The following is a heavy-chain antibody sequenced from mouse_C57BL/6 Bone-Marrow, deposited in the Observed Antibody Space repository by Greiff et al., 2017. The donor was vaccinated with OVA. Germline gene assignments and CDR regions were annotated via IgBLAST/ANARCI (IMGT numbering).Heavy chain of an antibody. V-gene: IGHV1-50*01. Sequence: QVQLQQPGAELVKPGASVKLSCKASGYTFTSYWMQWVKQRPGQGLEWIGEIDPSDSYTNYNQKFKGKATLTVDTSSSTAYMQLSSLTSEDSAVYYCARVCWYFDVWGTGTTVTVYS. CDR3: ARVCWYFDV. D-gene: IGHD2-10*02. CDR1: GYTFTSYW. J-gene: IGHJ1*03. CDR2: IDPSDSYT.